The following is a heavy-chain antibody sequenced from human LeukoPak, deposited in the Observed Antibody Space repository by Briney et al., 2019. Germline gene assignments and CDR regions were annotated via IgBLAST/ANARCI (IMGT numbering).Heavy chain of an antibody. Sequence: SVKVSCKASGYTFTSYGISWVRQAPGQGLEWMGGIIPTFGTANYAQRFQGRVTITTGESTSTAYMQLSSLRSEDSAVYYCARHGGITVFGEAQPGGAFDIWGQGTMVTVSS. V-gene: IGHV1-69*05. CDR3: ARHGGITVFGEAQPGGAFDI. J-gene: IGHJ3*02. D-gene: IGHD3-3*01. CDR2: IIPTFGTA. CDR1: GYTFTSYG.